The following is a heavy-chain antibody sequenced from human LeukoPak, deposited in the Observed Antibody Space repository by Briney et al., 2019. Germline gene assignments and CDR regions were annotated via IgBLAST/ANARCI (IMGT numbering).Heavy chain of an antibody. Sequence: GGSLRLSCAASGFTFGSYWMHWVRQAPGKGLVWVSRINSDGSSTSYADSVKGRFTISRDNAKNTLYLQMNSLRAEDTAVYYCARDSGAGGATSFDYWGQGTLVTVSS. CDR3: ARDSGAGGATSFDY. V-gene: IGHV3-74*01. CDR1: GFTFGSYW. CDR2: INSDGSST. D-gene: IGHD1-26*01. J-gene: IGHJ4*02.